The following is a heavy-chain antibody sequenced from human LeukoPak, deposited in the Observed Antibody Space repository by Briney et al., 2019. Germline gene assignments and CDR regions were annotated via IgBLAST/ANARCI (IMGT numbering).Heavy chain of an antibody. D-gene: IGHD7-27*01. CDR3: ARDLANWGNWYFDL. Sequence: TSETLSLTCTVSGGSIGTYYLSWIRQSPGKGLEWIGYIYDIGSTNYNPSLQSRVTISVDTSKNQFSLKLLSVTAADTAVYYCARDLANWGNWYFDLWGRGTLVTVSS. CDR1: GGSIGTYY. V-gene: IGHV4-59*01. CDR2: IYDIGST. J-gene: IGHJ2*01.